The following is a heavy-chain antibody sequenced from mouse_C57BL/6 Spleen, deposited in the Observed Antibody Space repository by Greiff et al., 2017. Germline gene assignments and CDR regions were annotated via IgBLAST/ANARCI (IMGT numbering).Heavy chain of an antibody. D-gene: IGHD4-1*01. Sequence: EVQLVESEGGLVQPGSSMKLSCTASGFTFSDYYMAWVRQVPEKGLEWVANINYDGSSTYYLDSLKSRFIISRDNAKNILYLQMSSLKSEDTATYYCARDGIPSYWGQGTLVTVSA. J-gene: IGHJ3*01. CDR1: GFTFSDYY. CDR2: INYDGSST. CDR3: ARDGIPSY. V-gene: IGHV5-16*01.